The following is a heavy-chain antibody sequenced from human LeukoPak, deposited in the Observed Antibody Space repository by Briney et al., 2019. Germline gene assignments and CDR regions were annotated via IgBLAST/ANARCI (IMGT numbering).Heavy chain of an antibody. CDR1: GYTFTGYY. J-gene: IGHJ6*02. CDR2: INPNSGGT. V-gene: IGHV1-2*02. D-gene: IGHD6-19*01. Sequence: ASVKVSCKASGYTFTGYYMHWVRQAPGQGLEWMEWINPNSGGTNYAQKFQGRVTMTRDTSISTAYMELSRLRSDDTAVYYCARVIAVAGTFYYYYGMDVWGQGTTVTVSS. CDR3: ARVIAVAGTFYYYYGMDV.